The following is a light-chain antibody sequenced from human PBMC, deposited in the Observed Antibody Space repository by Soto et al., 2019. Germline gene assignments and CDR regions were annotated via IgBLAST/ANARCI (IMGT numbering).Light chain of an antibody. CDR3: SSYASDITHV. CDR2: EVS. V-gene: IGLV2-14*01. CDR1: SSDVGKYNY. Sequence: QSALTQPASVSGSPGQSITISCTGTSSDVGKYNYVSWYQQHPGKATKLMIYEVSNRPSGVSNRFTGSKSGNTASLTISGLQAEDEADYYCSSYASDITHVFGGGTKLTVL. J-gene: IGLJ3*02.